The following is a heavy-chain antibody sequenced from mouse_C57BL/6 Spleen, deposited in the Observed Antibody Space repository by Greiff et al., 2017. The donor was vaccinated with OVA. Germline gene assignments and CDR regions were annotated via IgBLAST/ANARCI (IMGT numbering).Heavy chain of an antibody. CDR1: GYTFTSYW. V-gene: IGHV1-69*01. CDR2: IDPSDSYT. CDR3: ARQGGAGDY. J-gene: IGHJ4*01. Sequence: VQLQQPGAELVMPGASVKLSCKASGYTFTSYWMHWVKQRPGQGLEWIGEIDPSDSYTNYNQKFKGKSTLTVDKSSSTAYMQLSSLTSEDSAVYYCARQGGAGDYWGQGTSVTVSS.